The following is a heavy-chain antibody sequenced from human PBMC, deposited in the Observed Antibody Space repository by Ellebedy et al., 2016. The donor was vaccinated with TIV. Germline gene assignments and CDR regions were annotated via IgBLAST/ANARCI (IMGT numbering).Heavy chain of an antibody. V-gene: IGHV3-33*01. CDR3: ARDQGSGWGDVDY. J-gene: IGHJ4*02. CDR1: SFTFSSYG. D-gene: IGHD6-19*01. Sequence: PGGSLRLSCAASSFTFSSYGMLWVRQAPGKGLSWVAVIWYDGSNKYYSDSVKGRFTISRDNSKNTLYLQMNSLRAEDTAVYYCARDQGSGWGDVDYWGQGTLVTVSS. CDR2: IWYDGSNK.